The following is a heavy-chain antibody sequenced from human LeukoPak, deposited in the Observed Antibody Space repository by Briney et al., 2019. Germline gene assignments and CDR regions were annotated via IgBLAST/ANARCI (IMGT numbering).Heavy chain of an antibody. CDR1: GGTFSSYA. CDR3: AREGSSGWYVDY. Sequence: ASVKVSCKASGGTFSSYAISWVRQAPGQGLEWMGGIIPIFGTANYAQKFQGRVTITADESTSTAYMELSSLRSEDTAVYYCAREGSSGWYVDYWGQGTLVTVSS. J-gene: IGHJ4*02. V-gene: IGHV1-69*13. CDR2: IIPIFGTA. D-gene: IGHD6-19*01.